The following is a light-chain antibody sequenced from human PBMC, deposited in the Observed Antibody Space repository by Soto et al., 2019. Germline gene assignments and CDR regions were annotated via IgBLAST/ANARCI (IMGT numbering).Light chain of an antibody. J-gene: IGKJ3*01. Sequence: EMVMTQSPATLSVSPGERVTLSCRASESVHRNLAWYQQKPGQGPSLLIYYASTRATGVPDRFTGSGSGTEFTLTISSLASEDFGVYHCQHYSNWPPTFGPGTKVEIK. CDR2: YAS. CDR1: ESVHRN. CDR3: QHYSNWPPT. V-gene: IGKV3-15*01.